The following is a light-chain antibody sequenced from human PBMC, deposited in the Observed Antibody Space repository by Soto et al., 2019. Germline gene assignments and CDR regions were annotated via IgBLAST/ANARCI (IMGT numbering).Light chain of an antibody. J-gene: IGLJ1*01. CDR3: QSYDSSLNGYV. Sequence: QYVLTQPPSVSGAPGQRVTISCTGSSSNIGGAYDVHWYQQLPGTAPKLLIYANKYRPSGVPDRFSGSKSGTSASLAITGLQAEDEADYYCQSYDSSLNGYVFGTGTKLTVL. CDR1: SSNIGGAYD. CDR2: ANK. V-gene: IGLV1-40*01.